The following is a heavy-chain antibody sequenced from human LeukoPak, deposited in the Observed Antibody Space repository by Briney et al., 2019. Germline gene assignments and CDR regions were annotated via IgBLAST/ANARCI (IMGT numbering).Heavy chain of an antibody. CDR2: ISSSGSTI. J-gene: IGHJ5*02. CDR3: ARVPDVLRYFDWLLYGARFDP. CDR1: GFTFSDYY. Sequence: GGSLRLSCAASGFTFSDYYMSWIRQAPGKGLEWVSYISSSGSTIYYADSVKGRFTISRDNAKNSLYLQMNSLRAEDTAVYYCARVPDVLRYFDWLLYGARFDPWGQGTLVTVSS. V-gene: IGHV3-11*04. D-gene: IGHD3-9*01.